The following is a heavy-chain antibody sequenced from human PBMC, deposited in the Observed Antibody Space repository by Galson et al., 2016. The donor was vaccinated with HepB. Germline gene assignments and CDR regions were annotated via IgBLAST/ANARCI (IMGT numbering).Heavy chain of an antibody. Sequence: SLRLSCATSGFPFSRYWMTWVRQAPGKGLEWVANIRQDESERYYVDSVKGRFTISRDNAKSTLYLQMNSLRAEDTAVYYRARDGGYQSAPSPYGMDVWGQGTTVTVSS. CDR2: IRQDESER. CDR1: GFPFSRYW. D-gene: IGHD3-16*01. V-gene: IGHV3-7*03. J-gene: IGHJ6*02. CDR3: ARDGGYQSAPSPYGMDV.